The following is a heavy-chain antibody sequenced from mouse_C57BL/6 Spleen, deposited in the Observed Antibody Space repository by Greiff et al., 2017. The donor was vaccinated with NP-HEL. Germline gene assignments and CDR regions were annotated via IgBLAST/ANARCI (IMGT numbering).Heavy chain of an antibody. CDR3: ARGIYYDYVFDY. CDR1: GYTFTSYW. D-gene: IGHD2-4*01. J-gene: IGHJ2*01. Sequence: QVQLQQPGAELVRPGSSVKLSCKASGYTFTSYWMHWVKQRPIQGLEWIGNIDPSDSETHYNQKFKDKATLTVDKSSSTAYMQLSSLTSEDSAVYYCARGIYYDYVFDYWGQGTTLTVSS. V-gene: IGHV1-52*01. CDR2: IDPSDSET.